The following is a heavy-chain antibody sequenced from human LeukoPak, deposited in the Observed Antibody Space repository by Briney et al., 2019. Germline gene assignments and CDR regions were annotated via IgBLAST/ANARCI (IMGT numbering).Heavy chain of an antibody. V-gene: IGHV1-69*13. D-gene: IGHD6-13*01. CDR1: GGTFTSYS. CDR3: ARAGRAAAGTLDY. CDR2: IIPIFGTA. Sequence: SVKVSCKASGGTFTSYSISWVRQAPGQGLEWMGGIIPIFGTANYAQKFQGRVTITADESTSTAYMQLSSLRSEDTAVYYCARAGRAAAGTLDYWGQGTLVTVSS. J-gene: IGHJ4*02.